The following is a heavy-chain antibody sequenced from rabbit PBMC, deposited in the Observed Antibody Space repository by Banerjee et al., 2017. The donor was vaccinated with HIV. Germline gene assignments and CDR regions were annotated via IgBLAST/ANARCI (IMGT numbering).Heavy chain of an antibody. D-gene: IGHD4-2*01. Sequence: QEQLEESGGGLVKPEGSLTLTCKASGFDLSSYYYMCWVRQAPGKGLEWIGYINAGSGGTYYASWAKGRFTISKTSSTTVTLQMTSLTAADTATYFCARAIAGDAGYGVDQFNLWGPGTLVTVS. CDR2: INAGSGGT. V-gene: IGHV1S45*01. J-gene: IGHJ4*01. CDR1: GFDLSSYYY. CDR3: ARAIAGDAGYGVDQFNL.